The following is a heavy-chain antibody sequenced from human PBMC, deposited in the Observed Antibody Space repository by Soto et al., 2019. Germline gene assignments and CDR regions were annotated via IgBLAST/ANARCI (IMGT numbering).Heavy chain of an antibody. CDR2: IRGSGGGT. J-gene: IGHJ3*01. V-gene: IGHV3-23*01. CDR3: TRDPNGDYIGAFDF. CDR1: KFIFSTYS. D-gene: IGHD4-17*01. Sequence: EVQVLESGGGSIQPGGSLSLSCTTSKFIFSTYSMTWVRQAPGEGLEWVSAIRGSGGGTSYADSVRGRFTISRDNSKNTLYLRMNSLRVEDTAVYYCTRDPNGDYIGAFDFWGQGMLVTVSS.